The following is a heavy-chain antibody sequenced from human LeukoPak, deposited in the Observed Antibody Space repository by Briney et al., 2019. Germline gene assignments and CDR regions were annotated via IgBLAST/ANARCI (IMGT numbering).Heavy chain of an antibody. Sequence: PSETLSLTCTVSGGSISSYYWSWIRQPSGKGLEWIGYIYYTGSTNYNPSLNSRVTISRDTSKNHFSLELSSVTAADTAVYFCARGRVSSSSWSSTYYYYFYMDVWGKGTTVTVSS. CDR3: ARGRVSSSSWSSTYYYYFYMDV. CDR1: GGSISSYY. J-gene: IGHJ6*03. D-gene: IGHD6-13*01. V-gene: IGHV4-59*01. CDR2: IYYTGST.